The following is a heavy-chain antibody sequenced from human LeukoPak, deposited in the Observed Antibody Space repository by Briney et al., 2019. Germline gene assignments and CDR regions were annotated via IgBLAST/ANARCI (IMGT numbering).Heavy chain of an antibody. Sequence: GGSLRLSCAASGFTFSSYWMSWVRQAPGKGLEWVANIKQDGREKYYMDSVKGRFTISRDNAKNTLYLQMNSLRAEDTAVYYCARDAGYSSRSPFDPWGQGTLVTVSS. V-gene: IGHV3-7*01. CDR2: IKQDGREK. J-gene: IGHJ5*02. D-gene: IGHD6-13*01. CDR3: ARDAGYSSRSPFDP. CDR1: GFTFSSYW.